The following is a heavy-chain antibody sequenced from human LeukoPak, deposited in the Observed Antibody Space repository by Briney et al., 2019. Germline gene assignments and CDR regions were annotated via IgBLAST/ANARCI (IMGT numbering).Heavy chain of an antibody. V-gene: IGHV3-33*01. Sequence: GGSLRLSCAASGFTFSTSGMHWVRQAPGKGLEWVAVIWFDGSNKHYADSVKGRFSISRDNSENTLYLQMNSLRAEDTAVYYCARDPSYCSSTNCYVGSPLYYYYPMDVWGQGTTVTVSS. CDR3: ARDPSYCSSTNCYVGSPLYYYYPMDV. CDR2: IWFDGSNK. D-gene: IGHD2-2*01. CDR1: GFTFSTSG. J-gene: IGHJ6*02.